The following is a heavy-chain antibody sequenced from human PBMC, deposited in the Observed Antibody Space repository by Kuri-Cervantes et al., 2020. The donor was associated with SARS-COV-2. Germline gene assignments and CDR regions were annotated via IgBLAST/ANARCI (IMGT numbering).Heavy chain of an antibody. V-gene: IGHV4-39*07. J-gene: IGHJ4*02. D-gene: IGHD2-21*01. Sequence: SETLSLTCTVSGGSISSSSYYWGWIRQPPGKGLEWIGSIYYSGSTNYNPSLKSRVTISVDTSKNQFSLKLSSVTAADTAVYYCAGGYGVIAPLYYFDYWGQGTLVTVSS. CDR3: AGGYGVIAPLYYFDY. CDR2: IYYSGST. CDR1: GGSISSSSYY.